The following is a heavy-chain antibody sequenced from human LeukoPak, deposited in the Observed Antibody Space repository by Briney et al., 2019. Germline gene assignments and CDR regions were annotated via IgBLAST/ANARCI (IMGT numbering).Heavy chain of an antibody. V-gene: IGHV4-34*01. D-gene: IGHD3-10*01. CDR3: GRGWPAMVRGVGFYYYYYYMDV. CDR2: INHSGST. J-gene: IGHJ6*03. CDR1: GGSFSGYY. Sequence: SETLTLTCAVYGGSFSGYYWSWIRQPPGKGLEWIGEINHSGSTKYYPSLKSRVTISVDTSKNLSALKLSYVTAAETGLYYCGRGWPAMVRGVGFYYYYYYMDVWGKGTTVTVSS.